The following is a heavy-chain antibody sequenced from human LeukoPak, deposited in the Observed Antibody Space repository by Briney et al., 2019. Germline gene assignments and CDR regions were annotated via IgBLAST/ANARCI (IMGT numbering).Heavy chain of an antibody. CDR2: IYYSRTT. CDR3: ASWGRRGSWFDP. V-gene: IGHV4-30-4*01. J-gene: IGHJ5*02. CDR1: GYSISSGDYY. D-gene: IGHD1-26*01. Sequence: PSQSLSLTCTVSGYSISSGDYYWSWIRQPPGKGLEWIGSIYYSRTTYYNPSLKSRITTSVDTSKNQFSLNLNSVTAADTAVYYCASWGRRGSWFDPWGQGTLVTVSS.